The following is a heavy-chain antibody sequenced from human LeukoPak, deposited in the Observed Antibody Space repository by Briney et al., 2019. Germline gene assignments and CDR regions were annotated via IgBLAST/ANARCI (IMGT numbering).Heavy chain of an antibody. D-gene: IGHD6-25*01. V-gene: IGHV3-30*18. Sequence: GSLRLSFAASGITFSSFCMQWGRQAPSQGLGWGAGISYDGSNKYYADSVKGRFTISRDNSKNTLYLQMNSLRAEDTAVYYCAKDPRAAVLNRYFDLWGRGTLVTVSS. CDR1: GITFSSFC. CDR2: ISYDGSNK. J-gene: IGHJ2*01. CDR3: AKDPRAAVLNRYFDL.